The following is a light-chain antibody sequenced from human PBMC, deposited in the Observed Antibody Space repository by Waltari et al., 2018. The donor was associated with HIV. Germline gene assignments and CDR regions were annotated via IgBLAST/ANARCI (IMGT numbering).Light chain of an antibody. J-gene: IGLJ2*01. V-gene: IGLV2-14*03. CDR2: DVS. Sequence: QSALIQPASVSGSPGQSITISCTGTTSDVGGYNFVPWYQQHPGKAPKLMLYDVSNRPSGVSNRFSGSKSGNTASLTISGLQAEDEADYYCSSYTSSSTLVVFGGGTKLTVL. CDR1: TSDVGGYNF. CDR3: SSYTSSSTLVV.